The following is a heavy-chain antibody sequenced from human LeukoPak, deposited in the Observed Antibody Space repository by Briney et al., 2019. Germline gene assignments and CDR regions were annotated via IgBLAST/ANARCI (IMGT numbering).Heavy chain of an antibody. CDR1: GGSISSGGYS. V-gene: IGHV4-61*08. J-gene: IGHJ5*02. D-gene: IGHD3-10*01. Sequence: SETLSLTCAVSGGSISSGGYSWSWIRQPPGKGLEWIGYIYYSGSTNYNPSLKSRVTISVDTSKNQFSLKLSSVTAADTAVYYCARGGGFGELGSWDWFDPWGQGTLVTVSS. CDR3: ARGGGFGELGSWDWFDP. CDR2: IYYSGST.